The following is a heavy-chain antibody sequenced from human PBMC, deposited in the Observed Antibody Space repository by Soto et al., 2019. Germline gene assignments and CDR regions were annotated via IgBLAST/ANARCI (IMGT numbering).Heavy chain of an antibody. CDR2: ISYSGST. J-gene: IGHJ6*02. D-gene: IGHD3-9*01. CDR3: ARDHYVYDILTGYGYYYGMDV. CDR1: GGSISSDSYY. V-gene: IGHV4-39*07. Sequence: SETLSLTCTVSGGSISSDSYYWGWIRQSPEKGLEWIASISYSGSTYYNPSLKSRVTISVDTSKNQFSLKLSSVTAADTAVYYCARDHYVYDILTGYGYYYGMDVWGQGTTVTVSS.